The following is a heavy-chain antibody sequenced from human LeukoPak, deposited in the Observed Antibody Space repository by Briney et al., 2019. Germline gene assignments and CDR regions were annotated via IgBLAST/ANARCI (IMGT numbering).Heavy chain of an antibody. CDR1: GGSISSYY. CDR2: IYYSGST. J-gene: IGHJ5*02. Sequence: SETLSLTCTVSGGSISSYYWSWIRQPPGKGLEWIGYIYYSGSTNYNPSLKSRVTISVDTSKNQFSLKLSSVTAADTAVYYCARISRLPNWFDPWGQGTLFTVSS. D-gene: IGHD5/OR15-5a*01. CDR3: ARISRLPNWFDP. V-gene: IGHV4-59*12.